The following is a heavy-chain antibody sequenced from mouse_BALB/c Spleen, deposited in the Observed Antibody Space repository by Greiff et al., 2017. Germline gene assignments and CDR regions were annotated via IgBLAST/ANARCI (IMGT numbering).Heavy chain of an antibody. CDR3: ASFYGNFDY. CDR1: GFNIKDYY. J-gene: IGHJ2*01. Sequence: VQLKESGAELVRPGALVKLSCKASGFNIKDYYMHWVKQRPEQGLEWIGWIDPENGNTIYDPKFQGKASITADTSSNTAYLQLSSLTSEDTAVYYCASFYGNFDYGGQGTTLTVSS. CDR2: IDPENGNT. D-gene: IGHD2-1*01. V-gene: IGHV14-1*02.